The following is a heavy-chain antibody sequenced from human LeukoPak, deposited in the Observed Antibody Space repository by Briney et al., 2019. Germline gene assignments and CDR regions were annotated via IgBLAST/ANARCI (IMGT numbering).Heavy chain of an antibody. J-gene: IGHJ4*02. CDR1: GFTFSSYA. CDR3: AKDPIGSYGLTYDY. Sequence: GGSLRLSCAASGFTFSSYAMSWVRQAPGKGLEWVSAKGPVHHLRDNSKNTLYLQMNSLRAEDTAVYYCAKDPIGSYGLTYDYWGQGTLVTVSS. D-gene: IGHD1-26*01. V-gene: IGHV3-23*01.